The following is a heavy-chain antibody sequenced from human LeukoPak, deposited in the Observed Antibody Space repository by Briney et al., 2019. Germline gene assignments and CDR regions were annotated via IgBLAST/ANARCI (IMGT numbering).Heavy chain of an antibody. Sequence: ASVKVSCKASGYTFTSYSMHWVRQAPGQRLEWMVWINAGNGNTKYSQEFQGRVTITRDTSASTAYMELSSLRSEDMAVYYCARSEIVVAIPLNWGQGTLVTVSS. CDR1: GYTFTSYS. CDR2: INAGNGNT. J-gene: IGHJ4*02. CDR3: ARSEIVVAIPLN. V-gene: IGHV1-3*03. D-gene: IGHD3-22*01.